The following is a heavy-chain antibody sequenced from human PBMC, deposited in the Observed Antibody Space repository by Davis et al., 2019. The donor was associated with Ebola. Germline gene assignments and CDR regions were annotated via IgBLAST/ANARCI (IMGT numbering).Heavy chain of an antibody. V-gene: IGHV4-39*01. CDR3: ARGPLYYYGSGSYYFY. Sequence: SETLSLTCTVSGGSISSSSYYWGWIRQPPGKGLEWIGSIYYSGTTNYNPSLKSRVTISVDTSKNQFSLKLSSVTAADTAVYYCARGPLYYYGSGSYYFYWGQGTLVTVSS. CDR1: GGSISSSSYY. CDR2: IYYSGTT. J-gene: IGHJ4*02. D-gene: IGHD3-10*01.